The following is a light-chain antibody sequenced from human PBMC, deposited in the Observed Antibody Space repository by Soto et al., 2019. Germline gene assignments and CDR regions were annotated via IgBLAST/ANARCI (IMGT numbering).Light chain of an antibody. V-gene: IGKV3-11*01. CDR3: PQRSNWPQAFT. Sequence: EIVLTQSPATLSLSPGERATLSCRARQSVSSYLAWYQQKPGQAPRLLIYDASNRATGIPARFSGSGSGTDFPLTISSLEPEDVAVYYCPQRSNWPQAFTFGGGTKVEIK. CDR2: DAS. J-gene: IGKJ4*01. CDR1: QSVSSY.